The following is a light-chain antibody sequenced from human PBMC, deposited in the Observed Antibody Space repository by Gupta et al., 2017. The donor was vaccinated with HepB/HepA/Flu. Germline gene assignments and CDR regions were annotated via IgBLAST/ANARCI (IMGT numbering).Light chain of an antibody. J-gene: IGKJ2*01. V-gene: IGKV3-11*01. CDR1: QSVSSY. CDR3: QQRSNWPPYT. Sequence: EIVLTQSPATLSLSPGERATLSCRASQSVSSYLAWYQQKPGQAPRLLIYDASNRDTGIPARFSGSGYGKDLPLTISSREQEDFAGYYCQQRSNWPPYTFGQGTKLEIK. CDR2: DAS.